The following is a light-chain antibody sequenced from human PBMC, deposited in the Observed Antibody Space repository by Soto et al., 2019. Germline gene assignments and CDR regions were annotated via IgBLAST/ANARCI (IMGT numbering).Light chain of an antibody. V-gene: IGKV4-1*01. CDR3: QQYSTPPYT. Sequence: DIVMTQSPDSLAVSLGERATINCKSSQSVLYSSNNKNCLAWYQQKPGQPPKLLIYWASTRESGVPDRFSGSGSGTDFTLTISSLQAEDVAVYYCQQYSTPPYTFGQGTKLEIK. J-gene: IGKJ2*01. CDR2: WAS. CDR1: QSVLYSSNNKNC.